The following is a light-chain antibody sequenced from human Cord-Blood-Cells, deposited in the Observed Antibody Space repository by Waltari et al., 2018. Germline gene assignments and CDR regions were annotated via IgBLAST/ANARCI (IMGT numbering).Light chain of an antibody. J-gene: IGLJ1*01. CDR3: SSDTSSSTYV. V-gene: IGLV2-14*01. CDR2: DVS. CDR1: SSDVGGFYY. Sequence: QSALTQTASVSGSPGQSITISCTGTSSDVGGFYYVSWYQQHPGKAPKLMIYDVSNRPSGVPNPFSGSKSSNTPSLTISGLQAEDGADYCCSSDTSSSTYVFGTGTKVTVL.